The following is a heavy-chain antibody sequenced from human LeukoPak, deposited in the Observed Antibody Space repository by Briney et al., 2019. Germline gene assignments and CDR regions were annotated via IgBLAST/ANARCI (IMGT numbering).Heavy chain of an antibody. J-gene: IGHJ4*02. Sequence: GGSLRLSCAASGFTFSSYAMSWVRQAPGKGLEWVSAISGSGGSTYYADSVKGRFTISRDNSKNTLYLQMNSLRAEDTAVYYCAKDGTGITMVRGVIDYWGQGTLVTVSS. D-gene: IGHD3-10*01. V-gene: IGHV3-23*01. CDR3: AKDGTGITMVRGVIDY. CDR1: GFTFSSYA. CDR2: ISGSGGST.